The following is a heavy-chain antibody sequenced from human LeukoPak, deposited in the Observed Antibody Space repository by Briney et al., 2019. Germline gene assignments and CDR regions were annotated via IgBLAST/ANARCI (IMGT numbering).Heavy chain of an antibody. CDR2: INHSGST. D-gene: IGHD5-18*01. Sequence: PSETLSLTCAVYGVSFSGYYWSWIRQPPGKGLEWIGEINHSGSTNYNPSLKSRVTISVDTSKNQFSLKLSSVTAADTAVYYCARLRALLHGYNYWGQGTLVTASS. CDR1: GVSFSGYY. CDR3: ARLRALLHGYNY. V-gene: IGHV4-34*01. J-gene: IGHJ4*02.